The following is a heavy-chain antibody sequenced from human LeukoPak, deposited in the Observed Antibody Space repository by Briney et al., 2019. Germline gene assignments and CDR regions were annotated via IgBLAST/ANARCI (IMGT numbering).Heavy chain of an antibody. CDR2: ISSSSSYI. V-gene: IGHV3-21*01. J-gene: IGHJ4*02. CDR3: ARDLGDGYDLGSDY. D-gene: IGHD5-12*01. CDR1: GFTFSSYS. Sequence: GGSLRLSCAASGFTFSSYSMNWVRQAPGKGLEWVSSISSSSSYIYYADSVKGRFTISRGNAKNSLYLQMNSLRAEDTAVYYCARDLGDGYDLGSDYWGQGTLVTVSS.